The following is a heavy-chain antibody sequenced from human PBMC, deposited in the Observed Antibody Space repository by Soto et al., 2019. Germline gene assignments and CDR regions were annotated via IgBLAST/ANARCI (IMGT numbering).Heavy chain of an antibody. J-gene: IGHJ6*03. D-gene: IGHD2-15*01. V-gene: IGHV3-23*01. CDR2: ISGSGGST. CDR1: GFTFSSYA. Sequence: GESLKISCAASGFTFSSYAMSWVRQAPGKGLEWVSAISGSGGSTYYADSVKGRFTISRDNSKNTLYLQMNSLRAEDTAVYYCAKDNALGYCSGGSCDYYYMDVWGKGTTVTVSS. CDR3: AKDNALGYCSGGSCDYYYMDV.